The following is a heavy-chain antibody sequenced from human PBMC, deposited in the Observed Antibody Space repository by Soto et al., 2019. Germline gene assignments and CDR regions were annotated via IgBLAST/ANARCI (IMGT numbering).Heavy chain of an antibody. CDR2: MNPNSGNT. CDR3: ARGITIFGVVPG. CDR1: GYTFTSYD. D-gene: IGHD3-3*01. J-gene: IGHJ4*02. Sequence: ASVKVSCKASGYTFTSYDINWVRQATGQGLEWMGWMNPNSGNTGYAQKFQGRVTMTRNTSISTAYMELSSLRSEDTAVYDGARGITIFGVVPGWGEGTLVTVAS. V-gene: IGHV1-8*01.